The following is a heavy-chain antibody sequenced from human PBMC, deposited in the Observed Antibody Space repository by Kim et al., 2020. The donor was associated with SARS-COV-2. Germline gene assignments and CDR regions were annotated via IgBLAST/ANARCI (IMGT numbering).Heavy chain of an antibody. CDR3: ARLRDGVSGVDN. CDR1: GFIFRSYW. D-gene: IGHD2-21*01. V-gene: IGHV3-7*01. J-gene: IGHJ4*02. Sequence: GGSLRISCAASGFIFRSYWMRWVRQAPGKGLEWVATIKPDGSTRHYLNSLRGRFTISRDNADNSLYLQVNSLRAEDTAVYYCARLRDGVSGVDNCGQ. CDR2: IKPDGSTR.